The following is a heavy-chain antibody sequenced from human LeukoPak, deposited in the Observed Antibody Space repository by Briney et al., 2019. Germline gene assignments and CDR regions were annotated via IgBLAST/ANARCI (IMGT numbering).Heavy chain of an antibody. J-gene: IGHJ4*02. CDR2: ISTSGTT. V-gene: IGHV4-4*07. Sequence: SETLSLTCTVSGGSIGNYYWNWIRQPAGKGLEWIGRISTSGTTNYHPSLKSRVTLSLATSKNQFSLNLRSVTAADTAIYFCARRHPYYYGSGTYSREDWGQGTLVTVSS. D-gene: IGHD3-10*01. CDR3: ARRHPYYYGSGTYSRED. CDR1: GGSIGNYY.